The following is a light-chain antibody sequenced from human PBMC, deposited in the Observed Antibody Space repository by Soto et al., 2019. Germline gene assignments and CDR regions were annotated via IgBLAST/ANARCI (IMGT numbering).Light chain of an antibody. J-gene: IGKJ1*01. CDR2: GAC. CDR1: QSVSSSY. Sequence: EIVLTQSPGTLSLSPGERATLSCRASQSVSSSYLAWYQQKPGQAPRLLIYGACSRATGIPDRFSGGGSGTDVTLSISSREPKDFGVYYRQQYGSSPPWTFGQGTKVEIK. CDR3: QQYGSSPPWT. V-gene: IGKV3-20*01.